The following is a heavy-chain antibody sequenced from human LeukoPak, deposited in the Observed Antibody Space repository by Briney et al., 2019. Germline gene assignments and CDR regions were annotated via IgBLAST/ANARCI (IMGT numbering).Heavy chain of an antibody. D-gene: IGHD5-24*01. CDR2: INHSGST. Sequence: SETLSLTCAVYGGSFSGYYWSWIRQPPGKGLEWIGEINHSGSTNYNPSLKSRVTTSVHTSKNQFSLKLSSVTAADTAVYYCAREGRWLRTGYFDYWGQGTLVTVSS. CDR3: AREGRWLRTGYFDY. CDR1: GGSFSGYY. V-gene: IGHV4-34*01. J-gene: IGHJ4*02.